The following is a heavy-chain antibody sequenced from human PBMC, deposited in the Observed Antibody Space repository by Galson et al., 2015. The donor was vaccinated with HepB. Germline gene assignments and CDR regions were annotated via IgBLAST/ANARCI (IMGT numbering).Heavy chain of an antibody. CDR1: GGTFSSYA. Sequence: SVKVSCKASGGTFSSYAISWVRQAPGQGLEWMGGIIPILGIANYAQKFQGRVTITADKSTSTAYMELSSLRSEDTAVYYCARLLAYCGGDCYSDLDYWGQGTLVTVSS. CDR2: IIPILGIA. V-gene: IGHV1-69*10. J-gene: IGHJ4*02. CDR3: ARLLAYCGGDCYSDLDY. D-gene: IGHD2-21*01.